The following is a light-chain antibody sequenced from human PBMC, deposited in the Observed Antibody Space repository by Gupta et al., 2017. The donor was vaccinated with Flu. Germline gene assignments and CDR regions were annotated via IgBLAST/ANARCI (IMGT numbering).Light chain of an antibody. J-gene: IGLJ1*01. CDR3: SSYTSSSTLCV. CDR2: EVS. CDR1: SSDVGGSNY. Sequence: ITISCTGTSSDVGGSNYVSWYQQHPGKAPKLMIYEVSKRPSGVSNRFSGSKSGNTASLTIAGLQAEDEADYYCSSYTSSSTLCVFGTGTKVTVL. V-gene: IGLV2-14*01.